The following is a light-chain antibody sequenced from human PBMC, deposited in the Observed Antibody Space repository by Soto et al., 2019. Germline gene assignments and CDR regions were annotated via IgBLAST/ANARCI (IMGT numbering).Light chain of an antibody. V-gene: IGKV1-6*01. Sequence: AIQMTQYPSSLSASVGDRVTIACRASQGIRSDLGWYQQKPGKAPKLLIFAASNLQSGVPSRFSGSGSGTDFTLTIRRLPPDDFATYYCLHRDHCSRTFGKGNK. CDR1: QGIRSD. CDR2: AAS. CDR3: LHRDHCSRT. J-gene: IGKJ1*01.